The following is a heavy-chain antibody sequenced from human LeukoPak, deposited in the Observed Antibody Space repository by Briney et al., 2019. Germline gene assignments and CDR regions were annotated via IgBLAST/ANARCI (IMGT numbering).Heavy chain of an antibody. J-gene: IGHJ4*02. V-gene: IGHV3-53*01. Sequence: PGGTLTPSGAAPGFTVGSNYMRWVRGALGMGFAPVSVIYSGGSTYYADSVKGRFTISRDNSKNMLYLQMNSLRAEDTAVYYCASPIDSSGYTGFDYWGQGTLVTVSS. CDR1: GFTVGSNY. D-gene: IGHD3-22*01. CDR2: IYSGGST. CDR3: ASPIDSSGYTGFDY.